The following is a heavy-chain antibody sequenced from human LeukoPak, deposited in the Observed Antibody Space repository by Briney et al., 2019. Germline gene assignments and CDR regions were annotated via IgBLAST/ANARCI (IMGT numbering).Heavy chain of an antibody. J-gene: IGHJ4*02. Sequence: GGSLRLSCAASGFTFSSYGMHWVRQAPGKGLEWVAFIRYDGSNKYYADSVKGRFTISRDNSKNTLYLQMNSLRAEDTAVYYCAKVPSSTMVRGVIDYFDYWGQGTLVTVSS. CDR2: IRYDGSNK. CDR3: AKVPSSTMVRGVIDYFDY. D-gene: IGHD3-10*01. V-gene: IGHV3-30*02. CDR1: GFTFSSYG.